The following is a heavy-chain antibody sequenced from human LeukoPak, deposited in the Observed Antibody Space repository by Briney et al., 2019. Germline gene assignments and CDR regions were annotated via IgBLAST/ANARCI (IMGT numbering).Heavy chain of an antibody. V-gene: IGHV3-21*01. CDR1: GFTFSSYS. CDR3: ARYLTGYPISYYFDY. J-gene: IGHJ4*02. D-gene: IGHD3-9*01. CDR2: ISSSSSYI. Sequence: SGGSLRLSCAASGFTFSSYSMNWVRQAPGKGLEWVSSISSSSSYIYYADSVKGRFTISRDNAKNSLYLQMNSLRAEDTAVYYCARYLTGYPISYYFDYWGQGTLVTVSS.